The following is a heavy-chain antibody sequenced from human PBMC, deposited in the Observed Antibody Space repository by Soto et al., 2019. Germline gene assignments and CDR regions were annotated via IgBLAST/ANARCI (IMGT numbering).Heavy chain of an antibody. Sequence: GASVKVSCKASGGTFNSHAITWVRQAPGQGLEWIGGIIPIFTTANYAQNFQGRVTITADKSSSTAYMELSSLRSEDTAMYYCATYCSGGNCYSFLHYWGQGTLVTVSS. CDR3: ATYCSGGNCYSFLHY. J-gene: IGHJ4*02. V-gene: IGHV1-69*06. D-gene: IGHD2-15*01. CDR1: GGTFNSHA. CDR2: IIPIFTTA.